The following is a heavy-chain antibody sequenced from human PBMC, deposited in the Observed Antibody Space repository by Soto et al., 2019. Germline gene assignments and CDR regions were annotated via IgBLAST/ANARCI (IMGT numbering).Heavy chain of an antibody. J-gene: IGHJ4*02. CDR1: GYTFTSYD. Sequence: ASVKVSCKASGYTFTSYDINWVRQATGQGLEWMGWMNPNSGNTGYAQKFQGRVTMTRNTSISTAYMELSSLRSEDTAVYYCARHSYGDFDVYYFDYWGQGTLVTVSS. CDR2: MNPNSGNT. V-gene: IGHV1-8*01. CDR3: ARHSYGDFDVYYFDY. D-gene: IGHD4-17*01.